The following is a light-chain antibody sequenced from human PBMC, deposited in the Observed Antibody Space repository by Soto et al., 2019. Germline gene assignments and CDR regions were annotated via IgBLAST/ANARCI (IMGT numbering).Light chain of an antibody. CDR3: GSWDSRLSAYV. V-gene: IGLV1-51*01. J-gene: IGLJ1*01. CDR2: DDN. CDR1: SSNIGGNS. Sequence: QSVLTQPPSVSAAPGQKVTISCSGTSSNIGGNSVSWYQQLPGTAPKLLIYDDNKRPSAIPDRFSGSKSATSATLGITGFQTGDEADYYCGSWDSRLSAYVFGTGTKVTVL.